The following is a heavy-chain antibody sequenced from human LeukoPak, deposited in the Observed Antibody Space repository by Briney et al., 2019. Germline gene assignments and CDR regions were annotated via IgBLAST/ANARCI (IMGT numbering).Heavy chain of an antibody. D-gene: IGHD3-10*01. CDR1: GFTDSDYY. Sequence: GGSLRLSCAVSGFTDSDYYMSWVRQAPGQGLEWVSLFSNAGTTSYADSVKGRFTISRDNSNNKLYLQMNSLRAGDTAVYYCASEGFFGSGTYFQSWGHGTLVTVSS. J-gene: IGHJ5*01. CDR2: FSNAGTT. V-gene: IGHV3-53*01. CDR3: ASEGFFGSGTYFQS.